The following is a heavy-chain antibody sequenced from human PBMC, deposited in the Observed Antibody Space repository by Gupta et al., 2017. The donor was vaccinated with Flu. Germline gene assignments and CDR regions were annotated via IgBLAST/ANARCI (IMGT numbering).Heavy chain of an antibody. D-gene: IGHD3-3*01. CDR1: GFTFSSYG. J-gene: IGHJ5*02. CDR3: AKDHKRHVLRFLEWLSRSNWFDP. CDR2: ISYDGSNK. V-gene: IGHV3-30*18. Sequence: QVQLVESGGGVVQPGRSLRLSCAASGFTFSSYGMHWVRQAPGKGLEWVAVISYDGSNKYYADSVKGRFTISRDNSKNTLYLQMNSLRAEDTAVYYCAKDHKRHVLRFLEWLSRSNWFDPWGQGTLVTVSS.